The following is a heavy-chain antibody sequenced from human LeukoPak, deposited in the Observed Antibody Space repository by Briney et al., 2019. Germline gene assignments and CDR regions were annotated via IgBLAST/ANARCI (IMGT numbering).Heavy chain of an antibody. J-gene: IGHJ4*02. Sequence: GGSLRLSCAASGFTFSSYGMHWVRQAPGKGLEWVAFIRYDGSNKYYADSVKGRFTISRDNAKNSLYLQMNSLRAEDTAVYYCASLTGDRSPPDYWGQGTLVTVSS. D-gene: IGHD7-27*01. V-gene: IGHV3-30*02. CDR3: ASLTGDRSPPDY. CDR1: GFTFSSYG. CDR2: IRYDGSNK.